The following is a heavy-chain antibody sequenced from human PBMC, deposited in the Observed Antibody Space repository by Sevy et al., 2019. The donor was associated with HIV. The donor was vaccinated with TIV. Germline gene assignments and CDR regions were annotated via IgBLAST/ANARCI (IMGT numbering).Heavy chain of an antibody. CDR2: IHHSGST. D-gene: IGHD4-17*01. V-gene: IGHV4-30-2*01. Sequence: SETLSLTCAVSAGSISSDDYSWSWIRQPPGKGLEWIGYIHHSGSTYYNPSLKSRVSISVDRSKNQYSPKLTSVTAADTAVYYCARTSYGDPHWYFDLWGRGTLVTVSS. CDR1: AGSISSDDYS. CDR3: ARTSYGDPHWYFDL. J-gene: IGHJ2*01.